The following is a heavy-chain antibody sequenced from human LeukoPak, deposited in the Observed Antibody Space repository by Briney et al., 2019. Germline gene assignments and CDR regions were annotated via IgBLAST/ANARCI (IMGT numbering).Heavy chain of an antibody. V-gene: IGHV1-69*04. CDR2: IIPVLDKT. CDR1: GYTFTSYG. CDR3: ARAGQISTGAYFDY. D-gene: IGHD3-10*01. Sequence: GASVKVSCKASGYTFTSYGISWVRQAPGQGLEWMGRIIPVLDKTNYAQKFQGRVTITADKTTNTAYMDLSSLRSEDTAVYYCARAGQISTGAYFDYWGQGTLVTVSS. J-gene: IGHJ4*02.